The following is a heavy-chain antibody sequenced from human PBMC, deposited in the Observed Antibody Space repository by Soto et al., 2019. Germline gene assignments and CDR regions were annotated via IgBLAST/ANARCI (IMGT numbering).Heavy chain of an antibody. CDR2: IYYIGST. V-gene: IGHV4-59*08. Sequence: SETLSLTCTVSGGSISSYYWSWIRQPPGKGLEWIGHIYYIGSTNYNPSLKSRVTISVDTSKTQFSLKLSSVTAAGTAVYYCARHEYCSGGSCYPYYYYYMDVWGKGTTVTVSS. D-gene: IGHD2-15*01. CDR1: GGSISSYY. J-gene: IGHJ6*03. CDR3: ARHEYCSGGSCYPYYYYYMDV.